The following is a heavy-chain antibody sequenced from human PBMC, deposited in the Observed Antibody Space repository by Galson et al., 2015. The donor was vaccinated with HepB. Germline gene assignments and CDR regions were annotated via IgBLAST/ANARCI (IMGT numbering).Heavy chain of an antibody. Sequence: SLRLSCAASGFTFSSYAMHWVRQAPGKGLEWVAVISYDGSNKYYADSVKGRFTISRDNSKNTLYLQMNSLRAEDTAVYYCARDYRPKNSGENAFDIWGQGTMVTVSS. J-gene: IGHJ3*02. V-gene: IGHV3-30*04. CDR1: GFTFSSYA. CDR2: ISYDGSNK. D-gene: IGHD1-26*01. CDR3: ARDYRPKNSGENAFDI.